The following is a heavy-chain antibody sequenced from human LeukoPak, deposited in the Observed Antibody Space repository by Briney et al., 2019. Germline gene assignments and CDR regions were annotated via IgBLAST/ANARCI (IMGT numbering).Heavy chain of an antibody. CDR1: GFTFSSYW. CDR2: IKQDGSEK. CDR3: ARDWDYYGSGSYI. D-gene: IGHD3-10*01. V-gene: IGHV3-7*03. Sequence: GGSLRLSCAASGFTFSSYWMSWVRQAPGKGLEWVANIKQDGSEKYYVDSVKGRFTISRDNSKNTLYLQMNSLRAEDTAVYYCARDWDYYGSGSYIWGQGTLVTVSS. J-gene: IGHJ4*02.